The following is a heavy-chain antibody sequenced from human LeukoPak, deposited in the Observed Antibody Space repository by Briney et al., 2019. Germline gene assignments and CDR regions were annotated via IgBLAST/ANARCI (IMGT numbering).Heavy chain of an antibody. V-gene: IGHV3-23*01. J-gene: IGHJ5*02. CDR3: AKSNVVSLAGTNWFDP. CDR1: GFTFSNYA. Sequence: PGGSLRLSCAASGFTFSNYAMNWVRQAPGKGLEWVPVISGSGTTTIYADSVKGRFTISRDNSKSTLYLQMNSLRAEDTAVYHCAKSNVVSLAGTNWFDPWGQGTLVTVSS. D-gene: IGHD1-7*01. CDR2: ISGSGTTT.